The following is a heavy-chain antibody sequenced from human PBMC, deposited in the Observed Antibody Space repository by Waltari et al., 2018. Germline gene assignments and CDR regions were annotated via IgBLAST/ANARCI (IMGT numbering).Heavy chain of an antibody. CDR3: AKDAFGNTYLDH. Sequence: QVQLVESGEGVVQPGMSLRLSCAASGFSLSHFGMHWVRQAPGKGLEWVALASFDGSTTYYADSVRGRFTISRDNSKNTLYLDINTLRVDDTAIYYCAKDAFGNTYLDHWGQGTLVTVSS. J-gene: IGHJ5*02. D-gene: IGHD3-10*01. CDR2: ASFDGSTT. V-gene: IGHV3-30*18. CDR1: GFSLSHFG.